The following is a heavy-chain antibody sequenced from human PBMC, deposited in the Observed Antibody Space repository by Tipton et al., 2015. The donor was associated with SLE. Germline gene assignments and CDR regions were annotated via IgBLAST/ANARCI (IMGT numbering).Heavy chain of an antibody. Sequence: SLRLSCAASGFTFDDYAMHWVRQAPGKGLEWVSGISWNSGSIGYADSVKGRFTMSRDNAKNSLYLQMNSLRAEDTALYYCAKARVLHYDILTGYYFDYWGQGTLVTVSS. CDR1: GFTFDDYA. CDR2: ISWNSGSI. V-gene: IGHV3-9*01. D-gene: IGHD3-9*01. CDR3: AKARVLHYDILTGYYFDY. J-gene: IGHJ4*02.